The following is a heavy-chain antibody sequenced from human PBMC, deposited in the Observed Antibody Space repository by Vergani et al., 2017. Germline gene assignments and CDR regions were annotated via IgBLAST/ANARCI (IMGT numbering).Heavy chain of an antibody. CDR2: INAGNGNT. V-gene: IGHV1-3*01. CDR3: ARDRTYYYDSSGRGGYFDL. J-gene: IGHJ2*01. D-gene: IGHD3-22*01. Sequence: QVQLVQSGAEVKKPGASVKVSCKASGYTFTSYAMHWVRQAPGQRLEWMGWINAGNGNTKYSQKFQGRVTITRDTSASTAYMALSSLRSEDTAVYYCARDRTYYYDSSGRGGYFDLWGRGTLVTVSS. CDR1: GYTFTSYA.